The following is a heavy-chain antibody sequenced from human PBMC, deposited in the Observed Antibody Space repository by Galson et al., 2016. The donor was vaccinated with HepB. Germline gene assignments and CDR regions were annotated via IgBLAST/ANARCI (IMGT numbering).Heavy chain of an antibody. CDR3: ARDTGRWKIREWCSDL. CDR1: GFTFSSYW. CDR2: IKEDGTKR. D-gene: IGHD1-14*01. Sequence: SLRLSCAASGFTFSSYWMSWVRQAPGIGLEWVATIKEDGTKRSYVDSVKGRFTISRDNAHNSLYLQMNSLRAEDTAVFYCARDTGRWKIREWCSDLWGRGTLVTVTS. J-gene: IGHJ2*01. V-gene: IGHV3-7*05.